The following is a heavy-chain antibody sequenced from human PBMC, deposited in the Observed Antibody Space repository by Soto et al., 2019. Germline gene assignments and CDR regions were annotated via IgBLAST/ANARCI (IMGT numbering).Heavy chain of an antibody. J-gene: IGHJ4*02. V-gene: IGHV1-69*13. CDR3: ARIVGEPYGGYASDY. CDR2: IIRIIGKA. CDR1: GYSFTNYG. D-gene: IGHD5-12*01. Sequence: SVKVSGKASGYSFTNYGISLVRQCPGQGLEWMGGIIRIIGKANYAQKLKGRVTITADESTSTAYMELSSLRSEDTAVYYCARIVGEPYGGYASDYWGKGTLVTVS.